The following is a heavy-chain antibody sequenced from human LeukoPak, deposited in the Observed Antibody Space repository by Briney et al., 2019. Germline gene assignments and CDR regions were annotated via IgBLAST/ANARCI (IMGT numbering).Heavy chain of an antibody. CDR3: ARIPSYYDFWSGYYTFNWFDP. CDR1: GGSFSGYY. D-gene: IGHD3-3*01. CDR2: INHSGST. V-gene: IGHV4-34*01. Sequence: SGTLSLTCAVYGGSFSGYYWSWIRQPPGKGLEWIGEINHSGSTHYNPSLKSRVTISVDTSKNQFSLKLSSVTAADTAVYYCARIPSYYDFWSGYYTFNWFDPWGQGTLVTVSS. J-gene: IGHJ5*02.